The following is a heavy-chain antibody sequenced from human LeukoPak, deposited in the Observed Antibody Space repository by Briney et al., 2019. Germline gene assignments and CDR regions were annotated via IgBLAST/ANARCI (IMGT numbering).Heavy chain of an antibody. J-gene: IGHJ6*03. CDR3: AKFMAQYYYYYYMDV. V-gene: IGHV3-23*01. CDR2: ISGSGGST. D-gene: IGHD5-24*01. CDR1: GFTFSSYA. Sequence: GGSLRLSCAASGFTFSSYAMSWVRQAPGKGLEWVSAISGSGGSTYYADSVKGRFTISRDNSKNTLYLQMNSLRAEGTAVYYCAKFMAQYYYYYYMDVWGKGTTVTVSS.